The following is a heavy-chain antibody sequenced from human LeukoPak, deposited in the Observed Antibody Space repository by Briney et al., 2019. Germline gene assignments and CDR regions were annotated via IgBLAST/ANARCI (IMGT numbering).Heavy chain of an antibody. Sequence: ASVKVSRKASGYTFTSYGISWVRQAPGQGLEWMGWISAYNGNTNYAQKLQGRVTMTTDTSTSTAYMELRSLRSDDTAVYYCAREYDAADRFDPWGQGTLVTVSS. J-gene: IGHJ5*02. V-gene: IGHV1-18*01. CDR3: AREYDAADRFDP. CDR2: ISAYNGNT. CDR1: GYTFTSYG. D-gene: IGHD3-16*01.